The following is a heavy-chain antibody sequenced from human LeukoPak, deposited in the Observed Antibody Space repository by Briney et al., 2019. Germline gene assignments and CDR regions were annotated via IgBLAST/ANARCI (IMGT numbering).Heavy chain of an antibody. CDR3: ARDPAELLALWLGGYFDY. CDR2: INSDGSST. D-gene: IGHD5-18*01. CDR1: GFTFSSYW. V-gene: IGHV3-74*01. J-gene: IGHJ4*02. Sequence: PGGSLRLSCAASGFTFSSYWMHWVRQAPGKGLVWVSRINSDGSSTSYADSVKGRFTISRDNAKNTLYLQMNSLRAEDTAVYYCARDPAELLALWLGGYFDYWGQGTLVTVSS.